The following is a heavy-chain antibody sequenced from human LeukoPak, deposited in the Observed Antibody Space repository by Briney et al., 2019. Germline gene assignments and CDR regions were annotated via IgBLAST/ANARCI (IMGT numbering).Heavy chain of an antibody. J-gene: IGHJ6*03. Sequence: GGSLRLSCAASGFTFSTYAMSWVRQAPGKGLEWVSGISGSDDGTYYADSVKGRFTISRDNAKNSLYLQMNSLRAEDTAVYYCWTRGFMDVWGKGTTVTVSS. V-gene: IGHV3-23*01. D-gene: IGHD3/OR15-3a*01. CDR1: GFTFSTYA. CDR2: ISGSDDGT. CDR3: WTRGFMDV.